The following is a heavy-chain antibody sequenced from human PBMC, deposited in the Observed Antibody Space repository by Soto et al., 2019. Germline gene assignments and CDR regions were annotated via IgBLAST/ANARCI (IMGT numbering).Heavy chain of an antibody. J-gene: IGHJ4*02. CDR2: IYYSGST. CDR3: ARTVEMATIGRNDY. Sequence: PSETLSLTCTVSGGSISSGGYYWSWIRQHPGKGLEWIGYIYYSGSTYYNPSLKSRVTISVDTSKNQFSLKLSSVTAADTAAYYCARTVEMATIGRNDYWGQGTLVTVSS. CDR1: GGSISSGGYY. D-gene: IGHD5-12*01. V-gene: IGHV4-31*03.